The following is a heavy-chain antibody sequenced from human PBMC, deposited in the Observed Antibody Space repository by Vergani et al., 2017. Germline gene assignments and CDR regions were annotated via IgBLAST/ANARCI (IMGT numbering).Heavy chain of an antibody. Sequence: QLQLQESGPGLVKPSATLSLTCSVSGASIRSSNYYWGWIRQPPGKGLEWIASIYYSGSTYYNPSLKSRVTISVDTSKNQFSLKLSSVTAADTAVYFCARHSTVEWPVKLEWIDPWGQGILVTVSS. V-gene: IGHV4-39*01. CDR3: ARHSTVEWPVKLEWIDP. CDR2: IYYSGST. CDR1: GASIRSSNYY. D-gene: IGHD6-19*01. J-gene: IGHJ5*02.